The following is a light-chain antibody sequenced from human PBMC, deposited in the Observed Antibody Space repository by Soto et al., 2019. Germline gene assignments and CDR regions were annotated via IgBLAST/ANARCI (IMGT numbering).Light chain of an antibody. CDR1: QTVTTY. J-gene: IGKJ2*03. V-gene: IGKV1-39*01. CDR2: SAF. Sequence: DIQMTQSPSSLSASVGDRVTITCRASQTVTTYLNWYQQMPGKAPKLLIYSAFSLQSGVPSRFSGSGSGTDFTLTISGLRPEDFATYFCQQSYIALYSFGQGTRLEIK. CDR3: QQSYIALYS.